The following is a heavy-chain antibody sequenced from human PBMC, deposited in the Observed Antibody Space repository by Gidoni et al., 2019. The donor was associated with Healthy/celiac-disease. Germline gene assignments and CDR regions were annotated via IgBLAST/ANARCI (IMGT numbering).Heavy chain of an antibody. CDR1: GGSIRRGGYY. V-gene: IGHV4-31*03. CDR3: ASRVLDYYDSSGYYWFDP. J-gene: IGHJ5*02. D-gene: IGHD3-22*01. Sequence: QVQLQESGPGLVKPSQTLSLTCTVSGGSIRRGGYYWSWIRQHPGKGLEWIGYIYYSGSTYYNPSLKSRVTISVDTSKNQFSLKLSSVTAADTAVYYCASRVLDYYDSSGYYWFDPWGQGTLVTVSS. CDR2: IYYSGST.